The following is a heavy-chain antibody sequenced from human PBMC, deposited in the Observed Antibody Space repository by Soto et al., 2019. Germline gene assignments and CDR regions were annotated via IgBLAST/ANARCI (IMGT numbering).Heavy chain of an antibody. CDR1: GYTFTGYY. CDR2: INPNSGGT. J-gene: IGHJ6*03. Sequence: ASVKVSCKASGYTFTGYYMHWVRQAPGQGLEWMGWINPNSGGTNYAQKFQGWVTMTRDTSISTAYMELSRLSSDDTAVYYCASGYDSNFSYYYYYMDVWGKGTTVTVSS. D-gene: IGHD4-4*01. V-gene: IGHV1-2*04. CDR3: ASGYDSNFSYYYYYMDV.